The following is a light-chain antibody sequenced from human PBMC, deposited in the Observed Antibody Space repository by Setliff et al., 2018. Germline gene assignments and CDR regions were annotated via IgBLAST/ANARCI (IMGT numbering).Light chain of an antibody. CDR2: DVN. CDR1: SSDVGGYDY. Sequence: QSVLTQPASVSGSPGQSITISCTGTSSDVGGYDYVSWYQQHPGKAPKFMIYDVNYRPSGVSHRFSGSKSGNTASLTISGLQAEDEADYYCTSYTSTSALVIFGGGTKVTVL. CDR3: TSYTSTSALVI. J-gene: IGLJ2*01. V-gene: IGLV2-14*03.